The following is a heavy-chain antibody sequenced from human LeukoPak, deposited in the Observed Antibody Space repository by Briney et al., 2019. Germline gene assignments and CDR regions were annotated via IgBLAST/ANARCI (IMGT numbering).Heavy chain of an antibody. CDR2: IYYSGST. V-gene: IGHV4-39*01. D-gene: IGHD3-22*01. CDR1: GGSISSYY. CDR3: ASRSYYYDSSGHQIFDY. Sequence: PSETLSLTCTVSGGSISSYYWGWIRQPPGKGLEWIGSIYYSGSTYYNPSLKSRVTISVDTSKNQFSLKLSSVTAADTAVYYCASRSYYYDSSGHQIFDYWGQGTLVTVSS. J-gene: IGHJ4*02.